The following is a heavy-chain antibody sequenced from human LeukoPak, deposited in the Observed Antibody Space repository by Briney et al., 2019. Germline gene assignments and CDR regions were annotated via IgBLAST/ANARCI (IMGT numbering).Heavy chain of an antibody. CDR3: ARAADGDPFDY. D-gene: IGHD4-17*01. J-gene: IGHJ4*02. CDR2: ISSSSSTI. V-gene: IGHV3-48*04. Sequence: PGGSLRLSCAASGFTFSSYSMNWVRQAPGKGLEWVSYISSSSSTIYYADSVKGRFTISRDNAKNSLYLQMNSLRAEDTAVYYCARAADGDPFDYWGQGTLVTVSS. CDR1: GFTFSSYS.